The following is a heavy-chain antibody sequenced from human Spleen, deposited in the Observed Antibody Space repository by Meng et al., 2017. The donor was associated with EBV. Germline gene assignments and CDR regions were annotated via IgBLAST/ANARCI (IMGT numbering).Heavy chain of an antibody. J-gene: IGHJ4*02. V-gene: IGHV1-69*01. D-gene: IGHD5-18*01. CDR2: IIAIFGSA. Sequence: QVEQVQSGAEAHKPGASVKVSCKASGYTFTGYYMHWVRQAPGQGLEWMGGIIAIFGSANYAQRFQGRVTISADDSTSTVYMELSSLRSEDTAVYFCARHFGYTFGSGFDYWGQGALVTVSS. CDR1: GYTFTGYY. CDR3: ARHFGYTFGSGFDY.